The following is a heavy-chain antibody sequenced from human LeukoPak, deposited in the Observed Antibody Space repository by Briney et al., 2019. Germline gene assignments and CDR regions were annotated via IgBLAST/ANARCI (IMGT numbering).Heavy chain of an antibody. CDR1: GFTFSSYA. CDR3: AKDGVRGVIIDPNFDY. V-gene: IGHV3-23*01. D-gene: IGHD3-10*01. J-gene: IGHJ4*02. CDR2: ISGSGGST. Sequence: GGSLRLSCVASGFTFSSYAMSWVRQAPGKGLEWVSAISGSGGSTYYADSVKGRFTISRDNSKNTLYLQMNSLRAEDTAVYYCAKDGVRGVIIDPNFDYWGQGTLVTVSS.